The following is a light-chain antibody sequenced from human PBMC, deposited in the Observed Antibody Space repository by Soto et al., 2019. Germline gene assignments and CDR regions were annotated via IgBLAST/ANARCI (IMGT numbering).Light chain of an antibody. Sequence: QAVVTQPPSVSGAPGLRVTISCTGTSSNIGAGFDVHWYQQFPGTAPKLLIYENNHRPSGVPDRFSGSKSGTSASLAIAGLQAEDEADYYCAAWDDGLNGWVFGGGTKLTVL. CDR1: SSNIGAGFD. V-gene: IGLV1-40*01. CDR3: AAWDDGLNGWV. CDR2: ENN. J-gene: IGLJ3*02.